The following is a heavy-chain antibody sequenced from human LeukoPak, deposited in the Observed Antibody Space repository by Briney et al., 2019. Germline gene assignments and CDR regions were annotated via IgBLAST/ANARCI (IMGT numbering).Heavy chain of an antibody. CDR2: IYYSGST. D-gene: IGHD5-18*01. J-gene: IGHJ4*02. CDR3: ARGNTAMATTFDY. Sequence: SGTLSLTCTVSGGSISSYYWSWIRQPPGKGLEWIGYIYYSGSTNYNPSLKSRVTISVDTSKNQFSLKLSSVTAADTAVYYCARGNTAMATTFDYWGQGTLVTVSS. V-gene: IGHV4-59*01. CDR1: GGSISSYY.